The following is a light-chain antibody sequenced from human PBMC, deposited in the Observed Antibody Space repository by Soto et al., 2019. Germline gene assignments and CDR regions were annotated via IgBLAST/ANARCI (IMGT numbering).Light chain of an antibody. CDR2: SAS. J-gene: IGKJ2*01. CDR3: QQYYSYPYT. Sequence: AIRMTQSPSSFSASTGDRVTITCRASQGISSYLAWYQQQPVKAPKLLIYSASTFQSGGPSRFSGSGSGTDFTLTISCLQSEDFATYYCQQYYSYPYTFGQGTKLEIK. CDR1: QGISSY. V-gene: IGKV1-8*01.